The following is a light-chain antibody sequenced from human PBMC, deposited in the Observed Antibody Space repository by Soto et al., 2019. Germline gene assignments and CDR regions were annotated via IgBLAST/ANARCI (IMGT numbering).Light chain of an antibody. J-gene: IGLJ1*01. CDR3: CSYAGSLGV. Sequence: QSVLTQPASVSGSPGQSITISCTGTSSDVGSYNLVSWYQQHPGKAPKLMIYESSKRPSGVSKRFSGSKSGNSASLTIPGLQAEDEADYHCCSYAGSLGVFGTGTKLTVL. CDR2: ESS. V-gene: IGLV2-23*01. CDR1: SSDVGSYNL.